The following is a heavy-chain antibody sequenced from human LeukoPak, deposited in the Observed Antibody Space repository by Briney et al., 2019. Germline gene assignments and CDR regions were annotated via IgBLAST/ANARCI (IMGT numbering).Heavy chain of an antibody. J-gene: IGHJ4*02. CDR3: ARELPTFEYFDY. CDR2: IYYSGST. Sequence: SETLSLTCTVSGGSISSGDYYWSWIRLPPGKGLEWIGYIYYSGSTYYNPSLKSRVTISVDTSKNQFSLKLSSVTAADTAVYYCARELPTFEYFDYWGQGTLVTVSS. V-gene: IGHV4-30-4*08. D-gene: IGHD6-6*01. CDR1: GGSISSGDYY.